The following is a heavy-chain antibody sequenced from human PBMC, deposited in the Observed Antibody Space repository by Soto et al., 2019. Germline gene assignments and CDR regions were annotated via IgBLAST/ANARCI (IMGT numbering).Heavy chain of an antibody. J-gene: IGHJ4*01. CDR3: AKDPRGWVGCSHHDY. CDR1: GFTFSSYA. CDR2: ISGSGGSK. V-gene: IGHV3-23*01. Sequence: EVQLLESGGGLVQPGGSLRLSCAASGFTFSSYAMSWVRQAPGKGLEWVSAISGSGGSKYYADYVKGRFTISRDNPKNTLYLQMNILRAEDTAVYYCAKDPRGWVGCSHHDYWGQGTLVTVSS. D-gene: IGHD2-15*01.